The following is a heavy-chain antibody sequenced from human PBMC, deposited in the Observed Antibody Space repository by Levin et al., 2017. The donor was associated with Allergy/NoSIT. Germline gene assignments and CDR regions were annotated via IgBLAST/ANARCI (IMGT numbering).Heavy chain of an antibody. D-gene: IGHD4-17*01. CDR3: ARGRMEAVTTIVDY. J-gene: IGHJ4*02. Sequence: GESLKISCAASGFTFSSYGMHWVRQAPGKGLEWVAVIWYDGSNKYYADSVKGRFTISRDNSKNTLYLQMNSLRAEDTAVYYCARGRMEAVTTIVDYWGQGTLVTVSS. CDR2: IWYDGSNK. CDR1: GFTFSSYG. V-gene: IGHV3-33*01.